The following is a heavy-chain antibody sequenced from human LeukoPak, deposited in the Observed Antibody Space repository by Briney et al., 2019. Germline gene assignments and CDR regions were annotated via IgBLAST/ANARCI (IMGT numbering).Heavy chain of an antibody. CDR2: IHPNNGAT. CDR1: GYTFTGSGWY. D-gene: IGHD3-10*01. J-gene: IGHJ4*02. CDR3: ARDGPAQMVDFDY. Sequence: GDSVKVSCKASGYTFTGSGWYLYWLRQAPGQGLECVGWIHPNNGATLYAQKFQGRVAMTTDTSISTAYMELSRLRPDDTAMYYCARDGPAQMVDFDYWGQGTPVTVSS. V-gene: IGHV1-2*02.